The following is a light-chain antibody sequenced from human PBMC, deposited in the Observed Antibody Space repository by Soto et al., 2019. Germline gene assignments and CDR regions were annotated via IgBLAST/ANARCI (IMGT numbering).Light chain of an antibody. CDR2: DVN. CDR1: SSDVANYKY. Sequence: QSVLTQPRSVSGSPGQSVTSSCTRTSSDVANYKYVSWYQQHPGKAPKLMIYDVNKRPSGVPYRFSGSKSGNTASLTISGLQAEDEADYYCCSYAGTYTRVFGTGTKVTVL. J-gene: IGLJ1*01. V-gene: IGLV2-11*01. CDR3: CSYAGTYTRV.